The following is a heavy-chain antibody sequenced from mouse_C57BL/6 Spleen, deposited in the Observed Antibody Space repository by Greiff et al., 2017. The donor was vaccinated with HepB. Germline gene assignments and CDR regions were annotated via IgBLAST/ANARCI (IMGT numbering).Heavy chain of an antibody. CDR1: GFTFSSYA. Sequence: EVQGVESGGGLVKPGGSLKLSCAASGFTFSSYAMSWVRQTPEKRLEWVATISDGGSYTYYPDNVKGRFTISRDNAKNNLYLQMSHLKSEDTAMYYCARDQGPAWFAYWGQGTLVTVSA. CDR3: ARDQGPAWFAY. CDR2: ISDGGSYT. V-gene: IGHV5-4*01. J-gene: IGHJ3*01.